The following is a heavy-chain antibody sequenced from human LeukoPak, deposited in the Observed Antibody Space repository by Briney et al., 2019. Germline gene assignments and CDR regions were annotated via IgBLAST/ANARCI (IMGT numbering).Heavy chain of an antibody. Sequence: GGSLRLSCAASGFTVSSNYMNWVRQAPGKGLQWVANINEDGSEQNYVDSVRGRFTVSRDNAKNSLYLEMNSLRAEDTAVYYCARGGGTFDYWGLGTLVTVSS. CDR1: GFTVSSNY. J-gene: IGHJ4*02. CDR2: INEDGSEQ. D-gene: IGHD3-16*01. CDR3: ARGGGTFDY. V-gene: IGHV3-7*01.